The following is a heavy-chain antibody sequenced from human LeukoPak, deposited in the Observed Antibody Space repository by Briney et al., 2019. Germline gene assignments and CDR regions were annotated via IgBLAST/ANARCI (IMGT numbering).Heavy chain of an antibody. CDR3: ARQTYDYVRGSYNFDY. V-gene: IGHV4-59*08. D-gene: IGHD3-16*01. J-gene: IGHJ4*02. Sequence: SETLSLTCTVSGGSISSYYWSWIRHPPGQGLEWIGYIYYSGSPNCNPSLKSRVTISVDTSKNQFSLKLSSVTAADTAVYYCARQTYDYVRGSYNFDYGGQGTLVTVSS. CDR2: IYYSGSP. CDR1: GGSISSYY.